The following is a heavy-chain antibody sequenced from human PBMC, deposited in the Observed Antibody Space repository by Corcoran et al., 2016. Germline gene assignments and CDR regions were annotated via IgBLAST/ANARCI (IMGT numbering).Heavy chain of an antibody. J-gene: IGHJ4*02. CDR2: LYHSGST. V-gene: IGHV4-38-2*02. D-gene: IGHD3-10*02. CDR3: ARGSSGYGYVSDY. Sequence: QVQLQESGPGLVKPSETLSLTCTVSGYSISSGYYWGWIRQPPGKGLEWIGSLYHSGSTYFNPSLQSRVTISVDTSKNQVSLKLRSVTAADTAVYYCARGSSGYGYVSDYWGQGSLVTVSS. CDR1: GYSISSGYY.